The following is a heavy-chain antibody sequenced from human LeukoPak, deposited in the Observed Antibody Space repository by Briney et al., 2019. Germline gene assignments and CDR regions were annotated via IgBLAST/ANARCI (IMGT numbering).Heavy chain of an antibody. CDR2: IRKDGSDK. D-gene: IGHD7-27*01. CDR1: GFTCSRYG. CDR3: AKDSNWAFDY. J-gene: IGHJ4*02. Sequence: GGSLTLSCGASGFTCSRYGMHWVRQAPGKGLEWVAYIRKDGSDKYYADSVKGRFTISRDSSKNMVYLQMNSLRAEDTAVYYCAKDSNWAFDYWGQGTLVSVSS. V-gene: IGHV3-30*02.